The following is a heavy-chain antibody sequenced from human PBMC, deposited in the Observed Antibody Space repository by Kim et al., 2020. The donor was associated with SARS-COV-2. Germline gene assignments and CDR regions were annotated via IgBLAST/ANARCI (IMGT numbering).Heavy chain of an antibody. V-gene: IGHV3-23*01. D-gene: IGHD5-12*01. CDR3: AKDGTSGYEAVNWFDT. CDR1: GFTFSTYA. CDR2: IGGCGDDT. Sequence: GGSLRLSCAASGFTFSTYAMSWVRQAPGTGLEWVAAIGGCGDDTNYADSVKGRFTISRDNSENTLYLQMDSLRGDDTAVYYCAKDGTSGYEAVNWFDTGGQGTLVTVSS. J-gene: IGHJ5*02.